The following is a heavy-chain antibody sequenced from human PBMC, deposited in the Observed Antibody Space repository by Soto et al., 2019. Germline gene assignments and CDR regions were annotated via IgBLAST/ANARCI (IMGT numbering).Heavy chain of an antibody. Sequence: QVQLAQSANEVKKPGASVRVSCKAAGYTFIRYGIAWVRQAPGQGLEWMGWISPYNDYTVYAQKFQGRVSMTADTSTRKVYMNLRGLKSDDTAVYYCARGGYYDNSWGKLSHYGLDVWGQGTSVSVS. J-gene: IGHJ6*02. D-gene: IGHD3-16*01. CDR2: ISPYNDYT. V-gene: IGHV1-18*01. CDR3: ARGGYYDNSWGKLSHYGLDV. CDR1: GYTFIRYG.